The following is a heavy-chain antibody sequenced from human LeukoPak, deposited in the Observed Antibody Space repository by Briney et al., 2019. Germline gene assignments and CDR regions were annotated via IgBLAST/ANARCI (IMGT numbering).Heavy chain of an antibody. J-gene: IGHJ5*02. CDR1: GFTFSSYA. V-gene: IGHV3-23*01. CDR2: ISGSGGST. Sequence: PGGSLRLSCAASGFTFSSYAMSWVRQAPGKGLEWVSAISGSGGSTYYADSVKGRFTISRDNSKNTLYLQMNSLRAEDTAVYYCAKDSPHIVVVTADATAHLLDHWAQGTLLTVSS. CDR3: AKDSPHIVVVTADATAHLLDH. D-gene: IGHD2-21*02.